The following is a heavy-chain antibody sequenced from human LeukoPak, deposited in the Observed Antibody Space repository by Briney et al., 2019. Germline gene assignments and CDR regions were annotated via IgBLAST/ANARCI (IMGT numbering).Heavy chain of an antibody. D-gene: IGHD3-10*01. V-gene: IGHV1-2*02. CDR1: GYTFTGYY. J-gene: IGHJ3*02. CDR3: ATSGSSRSAFDI. Sequence: ASVKASCKASGYTFTGYYLHWVRQAPGHGLEWMGWITPNNGVSYYAQSFQGRATMTSATSISTAYVELRSLRSDDTAVYYCATSGSSRSAFDIWGQGTMVTVSS. CDR2: ITPNNGVS.